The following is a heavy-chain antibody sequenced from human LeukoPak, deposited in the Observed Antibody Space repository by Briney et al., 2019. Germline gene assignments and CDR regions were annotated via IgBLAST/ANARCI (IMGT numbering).Heavy chain of an antibody. CDR3: ARDFSDTAMDFDY. D-gene: IGHD5-18*01. J-gene: IGHJ4*02. CDR2: IRSDGSNK. V-gene: IGHV3-30*02. CDR1: GFTFSSYG. Sequence: GGSLRLSCAASGFTFSSYGMHWVRQAPGKGLEWVAFIRSDGSNKYYADSVRGRFTISRDNSKNTLYLQMNSLRAEDSAVYYCARDFSDTAMDFDYWGQGTLVTVSS.